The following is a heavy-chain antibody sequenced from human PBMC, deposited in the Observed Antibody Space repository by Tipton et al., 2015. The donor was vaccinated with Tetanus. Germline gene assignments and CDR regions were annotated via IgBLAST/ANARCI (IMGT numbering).Heavy chain of an antibody. CDR3: ATDWGSGTHYIRAFDL. J-gene: IGHJ3*01. Sequence: SLRLSCTVSGGSISSSSYYWGWIRQPPGKGLEWVGRIKNKNDGGTTDFAAPVKGRFTISRDDSKNMLYLHMNSLKTDDAAVYYCATDWGSGTHYIRAFDLWGQGTIVTVSS. D-gene: IGHD3-10*01. V-gene: IGHV3-15*01. CDR2: IKNKNDGGTT. CDR1: GGSISSSSYY.